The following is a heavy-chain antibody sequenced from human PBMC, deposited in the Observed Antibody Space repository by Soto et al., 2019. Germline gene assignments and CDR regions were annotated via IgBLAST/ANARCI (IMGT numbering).Heavy chain of an antibody. CDR2: IWYDGSNK. D-gene: IGHD2-15*01. CDR3: ARAAGYCSGGSCPFDY. J-gene: IGHJ4*02. V-gene: IGHV3-33*01. Sequence: QVQLVESGGSVVQPGRSLRLSCAASGFTFSSYGMHWVRQAPGKGLEWVAVIWYDGSNKYYADSVKGRFTISRDNSKNTLYLQMNSLRAEDTAVYYCARAAGYCSGGSCPFDYWGQGTLVTVSS. CDR1: GFTFSSYG.